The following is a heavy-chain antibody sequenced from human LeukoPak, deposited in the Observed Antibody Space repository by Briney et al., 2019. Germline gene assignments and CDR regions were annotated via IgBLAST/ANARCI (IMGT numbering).Heavy chain of an antibody. Sequence: SETLSLTCTVSGGSLSSYYWSWIRQPAGKGLEWIGRMYNSGSTNYNPSLKSRVTMSVDTSKNQFSLKLSSVTAADTAVYYCARDAAYYYGSGSYRNGFDYWGQGSLVTVSS. J-gene: IGHJ4*02. CDR1: GGSLSSYY. CDR2: MYNSGST. CDR3: ARDAAYYYGSGSYRNGFDY. D-gene: IGHD3-10*01. V-gene: IGHV4-4*07.